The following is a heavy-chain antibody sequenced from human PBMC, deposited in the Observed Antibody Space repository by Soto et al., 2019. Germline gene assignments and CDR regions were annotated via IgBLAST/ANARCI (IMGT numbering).Heavy chain of an antibody. J-gene: IGHJ6*02. CDR1: GGSVSSGSYY. CDR2: VYYSGST. CDR3: ARAWKRQTDYYGMDV. V-gene: IGHV4-61*01. D-gene: IGHD1-1*01. Sequence: QMQLQESGPGLVKPSETLSLTCTVSGGSVSSGSYYWTWIRQPPGKGLEWVCYVYYSGSTIYTPSLKSRLTISIDTSKNQFSLNLTSVTAADTAMYYCARAWKRQTDYYGMDVWGQGTTVTVSS.